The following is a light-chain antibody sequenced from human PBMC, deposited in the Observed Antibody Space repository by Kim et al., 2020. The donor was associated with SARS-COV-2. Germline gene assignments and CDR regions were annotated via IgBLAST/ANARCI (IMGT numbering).Light chain of an antibody. CDR1: SLRSYY. J-gene: IGLJ1*01. CDR3: NSRDSSSNHLV. CDR2: GKK. V-gene: IGLV3-19*01. Sequence: SSELTQDPAVSVALGQTVRITCQGDSLRSYYASWYQQKPGQAPVLVIYGKKKRPSGIPDRFSGSSSGNTASLTITGAQAEDEADYYCNSRDSSSNHLVFGTGTKVTVL.